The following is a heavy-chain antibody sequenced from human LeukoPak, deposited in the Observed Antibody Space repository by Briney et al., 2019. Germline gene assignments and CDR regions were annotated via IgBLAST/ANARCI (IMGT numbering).Heavy chain of an antibody. J-gene: IGHJ4*02. CDR3: AILDCSSTSCYDWDY. Sequence: ASVKVSCKVSGYTLTELSMHWVRQAPGKGLEWMGGFDPEDGETIYAQKFQGRVTMTEDTSTDTAYMELSSLRSEDTAVYYCAILDCSSTSCYDWDYWGQGTLVTVSS. CDR1: GYTLTELS. CDR2: FDPEDGET. V-gene: IGHV1-24*01. D-gene: IGHD2-2*01.